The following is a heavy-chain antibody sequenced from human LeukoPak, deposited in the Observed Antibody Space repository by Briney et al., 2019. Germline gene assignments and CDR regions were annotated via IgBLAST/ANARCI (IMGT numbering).Heavy chain of an antibody. D-gene: IGHD6-13*01. Sequence: GGSLRLSCAASGFTFSSYAMSWVRQAPGKGLEWVSAISGSGGSTYYADSVKGRLTISRDNSKNTLYLQMNSLRAEDTAVYYCATNGYSSSWYYYYGMDVWGQGTTVTVSS. CDR2: ISGSGGST. CDR1: GFTFSSYA. V-gene: IGHV3-23*01. J-gene: IGHJ6*02. CDR3: ATNGYSSSWYYYYGMDV.